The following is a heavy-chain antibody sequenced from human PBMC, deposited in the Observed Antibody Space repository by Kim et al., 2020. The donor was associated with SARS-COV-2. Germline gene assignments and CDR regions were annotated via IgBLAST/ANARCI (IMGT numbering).Heavy chain of an antibody. V-gene: IGHV3-30*04. CDR2: ISYDGSNK. CDR3: ARAWGECGGGCDFNWF. Sequence: GGSLRLSCAASGFTFSSYAMHWVRQAPGKGLEWVAVISYDGSNKYYADSVKGRFTISRDNSKNTLYLQMNSLRAEDTAVYYCARAWGECGGGCDFNWF. D-gene: IGHD2-15*01. J-gene: IGHJ5*01. CDR1: GFTFSSYA.